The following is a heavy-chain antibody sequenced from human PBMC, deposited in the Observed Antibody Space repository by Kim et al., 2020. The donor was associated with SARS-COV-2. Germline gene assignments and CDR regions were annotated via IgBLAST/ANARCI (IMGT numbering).Heavy chain of an antibody. Sequence: GGSLRLSCAASGFTFSSYAMSWVRQAPGKGLEWVSAISGSGANTYYADSVKGRFTISRDNSKNTLYLQMNSLRAEDTAVYYCAKDGYYYDSSGSYYYYGMDGWGQGTTVTVSS. CDR1: GFTFSSYA. CDR3: AKDGYYYDSSGSYYYYGMDG. V-gene: IGHV3-23*01. J-gene: IGHJ6*02. CDR2: ISGSGANT. D-gene: IGHD3-22*01.